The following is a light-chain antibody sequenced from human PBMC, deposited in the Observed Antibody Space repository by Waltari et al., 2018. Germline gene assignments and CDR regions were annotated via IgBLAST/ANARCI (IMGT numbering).Light chain of an antibody. CDR3: QYYTS. V-gene: IGKV3-20*01. J-gene: IGKJ5*01. CDR1: QSLAGDY. Sequence: VLTQSPGTLSLSPEARATLSCRASQSLAGDYLAWYQQNPGQPPSLLIHDAVSRATRIPDRFSGSGSGTYFSLTITRLEPEDFAVYYCQYYTSFGPGTRLDIK. CDR2: DAV.